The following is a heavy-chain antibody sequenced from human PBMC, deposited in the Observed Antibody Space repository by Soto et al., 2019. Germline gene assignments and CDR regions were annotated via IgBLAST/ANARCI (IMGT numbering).Heavy chain of an antibody. CDR2: IYPGDSDT. Sequence: PGESLKISCKGSGYSFTKYWIAWVRQMPGKGLEWMGIIYPGDSDTRYSPSFQGQVIISVDKSTDTAYVHWISLTGADTAVYYCARAKAVVIAALDIWGQGTMVTVSS. CDR3: ARAKAVVIAALDI. V-gene: IGHV5-51*01. D-gene: IGHD2-21*01. J-gene: IGHJ3*02. CDR1: GYSFTKYW.